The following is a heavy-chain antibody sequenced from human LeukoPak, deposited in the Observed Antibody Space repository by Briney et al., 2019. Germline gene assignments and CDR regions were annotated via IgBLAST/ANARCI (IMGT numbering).Heavy chain of an antibody. J-gene: IGHJ4*02. V-gene: IGHV3-21*01. D-gene: IGHD4-17*01. Sequence: GGSLRLSCAASGFTFSIYSMNWVRQAPGKGLEWVSSISSSSSYIYYADSVKGRFTISRDNAKNSLYLQMNSLRAEDTAVYYCARDDYGDYTRFDYWGQGTLVTVSS. CDR1: GFTFSIYS. CDR2: ISSSSSYI. CDR3: ARDDYGDYTRFDY.